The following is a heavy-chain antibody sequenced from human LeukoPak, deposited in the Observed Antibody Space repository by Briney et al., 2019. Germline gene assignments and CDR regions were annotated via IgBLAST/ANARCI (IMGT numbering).Heavy chain of an antibody. J-gene: IGHJ4*02. D-gene: IGHD4-17*01. CDR1: GFTVSSND. Sequence: GGSLRLACAASGFTVSSNDMSWVRQAPGKGLECISVIYSGGSTDYADSVKGRLTISRDNSKNTLYLQMNSLRAEDTAVYYCARVVDHDYGDYYLDYWGQGTLVAVSS. V-gene: IGHV3-53*01. CDR3: ARVVDHDYGDYYLDY. CDR2: IYSGGST.